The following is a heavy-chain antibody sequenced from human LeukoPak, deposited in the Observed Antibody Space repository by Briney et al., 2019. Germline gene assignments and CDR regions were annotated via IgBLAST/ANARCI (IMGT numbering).Heavy chain of an antibody. V-gene: IGHV4-61*01. CDR1: GGSVSSGTYY. CDR2: IYDSGST. Sequence: SETLSLTCTVSGGSVSSGTYYWSWIRQPPGKGLEWIGYIYDSGSTNYNPSLKSRVTISVDTSKNQFSLKLSSVTAADTAVYYCARVGGTNYYYGMDVWGQGTMVTVSS. D-gene: IGHD1-1*01. CDR3: ARVGGTNYYYGMDV. J-gene: IGHJ6*02.